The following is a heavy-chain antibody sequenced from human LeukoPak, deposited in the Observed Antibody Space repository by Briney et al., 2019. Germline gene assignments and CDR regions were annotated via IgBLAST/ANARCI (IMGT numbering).Heavy chain of an antibody. CDR2: MYISGST. Sequence: PSETLSLTCTVSGGSISSYYWSWIRQPAGKGLEWIGRMYISGSTNYNPSLKSRVTMSVDTSKNQFYLKLNSVTAADTAVYYCAREGDDILTGYSFDAFDVWGQGTMVTVSS. J-gene: IGHJ3*01. D-gene: IGHD3-9*01. V-gene: IGHV4-4*07. CDR1: GGSISSYY. CDR3: AREGDDILTGYSFDAFDV.